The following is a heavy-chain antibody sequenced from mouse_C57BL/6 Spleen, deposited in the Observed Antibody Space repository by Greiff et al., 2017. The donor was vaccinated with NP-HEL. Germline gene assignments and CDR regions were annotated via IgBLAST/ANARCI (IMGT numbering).Heavy chain of an antibody. CDR3: ARDGYYGEAMDY. D-gene: IGHD2-13*01. CDR2: INYDGSST. Sequence: EVMLVESEGGLVQPGSSMKLSCTASGFTFSDYYMAWVRQVPEKGLEWVANINYDGSSTYYLDSLKSRFIISRDNATNILYLQMSSLKSEDTATYYCARDGYYGEAMDYWGQGTSVTVSS. J-gene: IGHJ4*01. CDR1: GFTFSDYY. V-gene: IGHV5-16*01.